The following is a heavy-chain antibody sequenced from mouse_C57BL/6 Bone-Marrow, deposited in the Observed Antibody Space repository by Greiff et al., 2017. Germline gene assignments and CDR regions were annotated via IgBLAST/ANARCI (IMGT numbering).Heavy chain of an antibody. V-gene: IGHV14-4*01. CDR2: IDPENGDT. CDR3: TNYGNYPWFAY. J-gene: IGHJ3*01. CDR1: GFNIKDDY. Sequence: QLQQSGAELVRPGASVKLSCTASGFNIKDDYMHWVKQRPEQGLEWIGWIDPENGDTEYASKFQGKATITADTSSNTAYLQLSSLTSEDTAVYYCTNYGNYPWFAYWGQGTLVTVSA. D-gene: IGHD2-1*01.